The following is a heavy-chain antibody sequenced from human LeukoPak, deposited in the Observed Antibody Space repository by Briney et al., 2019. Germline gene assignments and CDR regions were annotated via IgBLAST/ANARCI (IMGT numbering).Heavy chain of an antibody. V-gene: IGHV3-23*01. D-gene: IGHD3-22*01. CDR1: GFTLRNYA. Sequence: PGGSLRLSCAASGFTLRNYAMSWVRQAPGKGLEWVSGISGSGDNTYYADSVKGRFTISRDNSKNTLYVQVNSLGTEDTAAYYCAKGSYYDSSGSFYFDYWGQGTLVTVSS. CDR3: AKGSYYDSSGSFYFDY. CDR2: ISGSGDNT. J-gene: IGHJ4*02.